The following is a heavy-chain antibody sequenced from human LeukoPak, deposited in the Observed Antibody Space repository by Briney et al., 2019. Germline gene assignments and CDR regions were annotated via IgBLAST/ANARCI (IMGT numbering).Heavy chain of an antibody. J-gene: IGHJ4*02. CDR1: GGSISSSSYY. V-gene: IGHV4-39*01. Sequence: PSETLSLTCTVSGGSISSSSYYWGWIRQPPGKGLEWIGSIYYSGSTYYNPSLKSRVTISVDTSKNQFSLKLSSVTAADTAVYYCARLRRGRTDYWGQGTLVTVSS. CDR2: IYYSGST. D-gene: IGHD1-26*01. CDR3: ARLRRGRTDY.